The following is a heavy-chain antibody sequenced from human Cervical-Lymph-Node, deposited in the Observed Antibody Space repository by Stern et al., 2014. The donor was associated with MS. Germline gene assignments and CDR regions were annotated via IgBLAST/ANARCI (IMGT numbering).Heavy chain of an antibody. D-gene: IGHD2-2*01. J-gene: IGHJ6*02. CDR3: ARRPPDCSSTSCYGMDV. Sequence: VQLVQSGGEVKKPGESLKISCKGSGYSFRKYWIGWVRQMPGKGLELMGILYPGDSDTRYSPSFQGQVTISADISINTAYLQWESLKASDTAMYYCARRPPDCSSTSCYGMDVWGQGTTVIVSS. CDR1: GYSFRKYW. V-gene: IGHV5-51*01. CDR2: LYPGDSDT.